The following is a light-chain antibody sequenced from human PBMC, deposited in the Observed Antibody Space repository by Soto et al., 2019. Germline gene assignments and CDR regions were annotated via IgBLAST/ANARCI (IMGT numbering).Light chain of an antibody. Sequence: EIVLTQSAGTLSLSPGERATLSCRASQSVRNSYLAWYQQKPGQAPRLLIYGASSRATGIPDRFSGSGSGTDFTLTISRLELEDFAVFYSEQYGTSPRTFGQGPRVDTK. CDR1: QSVRNSY. V-gene: IGKV3-20*01. CDR2: GAS. J-gene: IGKJ1*01. CDR3: EQYGTSPRT.